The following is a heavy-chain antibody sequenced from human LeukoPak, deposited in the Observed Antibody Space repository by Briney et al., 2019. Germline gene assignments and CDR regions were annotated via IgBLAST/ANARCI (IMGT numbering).Heavy chain of an antibody. J-gene: IGHJ3*02. CDR3: ATERGYSGYDAFDI. D-gene: IGHD5-12*01. CDR1: GYTLTELS. V-gene: IGHV1-24*01. CDR2: FDPEDGET. Sequence: ASVKVSCTVSGYTLTELSMHWVRQAPGKGLEWMGGFDPEDGETIYAQKFQGRVTMTEDTSTDTAYMELSSLRSEDTAVYYCATERGYSGYDAFDIWGQGTMVTVSS.